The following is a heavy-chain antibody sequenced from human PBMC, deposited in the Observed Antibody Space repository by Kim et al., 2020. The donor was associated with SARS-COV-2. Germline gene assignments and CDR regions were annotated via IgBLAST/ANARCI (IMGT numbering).Heavy chain of an antibody. CDR1: GYTFTGYY. Sequence: ASVKVSCKASGYTFTGYYMHWVRQAHGQGLEWVGRINPNSGGTNNAQKFQGRVTMTRDTSISTAYMELSRLRSDDTVVYYCARGGYSSGYANFDYWGQGTLVTVSS. CDR2: INPNSGGT. J-gene: IGHJ4*02. D-gene: IGHD3-22*01. V-gene: IGHV1-2*05. CDR3: ARGGYSSGYANFDY.